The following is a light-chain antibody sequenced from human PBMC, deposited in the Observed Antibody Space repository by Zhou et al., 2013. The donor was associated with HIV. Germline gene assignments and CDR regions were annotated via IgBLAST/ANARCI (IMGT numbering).Light chain of an antibody. Sequence: EIVLTQSPGTLSLSPGERATLSCRASQSVSSSYLAWYQQKPGQAPRLLIYGASTRATGIPDRFSGSGSGTDFTLTISRLEPEDFAVYYCQQYGNSPLTFGPKGHD. V-gene: IGKV3-20*01. CDR1: QSVSSSY. CDR3: QQYGNSPLT. CDR2: GAS. J-gene: IGKJ5*01.